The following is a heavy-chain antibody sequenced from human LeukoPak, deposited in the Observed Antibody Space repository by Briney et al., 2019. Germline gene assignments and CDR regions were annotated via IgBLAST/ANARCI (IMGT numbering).Heavy chain of an antibody. CDR1: GGSISSGDYY. V-gene: IGHV4-30-4*01. Sequence: PSETLSLTCTVSGGSISSGDYYWSWIRQPPGKGLEWIGYIYYSGSTYYNPSLKSRVTISVDTSKNQFSLKLSSVTAADTAVYYCAWESIAAAGSEDWGQGTLVTVSS. D-gene: IGHD6-13*01. CDR3: AWESIAAAGSED. CDR2: IYYSGST. J-gene: IGHJ4*02.